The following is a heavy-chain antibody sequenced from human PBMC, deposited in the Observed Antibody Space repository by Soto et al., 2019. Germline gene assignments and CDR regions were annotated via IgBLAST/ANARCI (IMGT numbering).Heavy chain of an antibody. J-gene: IGHJ5*02. CDR1: GGSFSGYY. V-gene: IGHV4-34*01. CDR2: INHSGST. D-gene: IGHD2-2*02. CDR3: ARIYPAARMRRWFDP. Sequence: QVQLQQWGAGLLKPSETLSLTCAVYGGSFSGYYWSWIRQPPGKGLEWIGEINHSGSTNYNPSLKSRVTISVDTAKSQFSLKLSSVTAADTAVYYCARIYPAARMRRWFDPWGQGTLVTVSS.